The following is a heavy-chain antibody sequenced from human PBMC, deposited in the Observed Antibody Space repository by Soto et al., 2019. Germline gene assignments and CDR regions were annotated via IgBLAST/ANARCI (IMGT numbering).Heavy chain of an antibody. J-gene: IGHJ4*02. CDR3: ARSYSVTRYASFFHS. Sequence: LRLSCAASGFTLIDYYMSWIRQAPGKGLEWVSDITNSGITKHYADSVKGRFTISRDNDKNLLYLHLNSLRADDTAVYFCARSYSVTRYASFFHSCGQATLVTLS. D-gene: IGHD5-12*01. V-gene: IGHV3-11*01. CDR2: ITNSGITK. CDR1: GFTLIDYY.